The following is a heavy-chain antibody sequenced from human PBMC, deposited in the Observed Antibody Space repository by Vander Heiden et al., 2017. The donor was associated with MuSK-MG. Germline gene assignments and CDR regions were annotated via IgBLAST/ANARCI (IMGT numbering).Heavy chain of an antibody. CDR3: ARGRDSVYDADNWFDP. Sequence: HVQLVQSGAEVKKPGSSVKVSCKASGGTFSSYAISWVRQAPGQGLEWMGGIIPIFGTTNYAQTVHFWVTITADESTSTAFLQLVRLSSQPKDVYYCARGRDSVYDADNWFDPRVHGPLVTVSS. CDR2: IIPIFGTT. J-gene: IGHJ5*02. D-gene: IGHD5-12*01. V-gene: IGHV1-69*01. CDR1: GGTFSSYA.